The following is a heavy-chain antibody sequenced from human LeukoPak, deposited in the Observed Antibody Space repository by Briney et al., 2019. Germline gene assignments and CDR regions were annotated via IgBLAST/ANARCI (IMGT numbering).Heavy chain of an antibody. CDR1: GGSFSGYY. CDR2: INHSGST. CDR3: ARGPPTDYYDSSGFYYVFDY. V-gene: IGHV4-34*01. J-gene: IGHJ4*02. D-gene: IGHD3-22*01. Sequence: ETLSLTCAVYGGSFSGYYWSWIRQPPGKGLEWIGEINHSGSTNYNPSLKSRVTISVDTSKNQFSLKLSSVTAADTAVYFCARGPPTDYYDSSGFYYVFDYWGQGTLVTVSS.